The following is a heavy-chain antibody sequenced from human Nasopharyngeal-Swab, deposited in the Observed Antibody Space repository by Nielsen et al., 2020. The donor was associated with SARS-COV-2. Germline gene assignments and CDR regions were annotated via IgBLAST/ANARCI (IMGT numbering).Heavy chain of an antibody. CDR1: GLAFSSYA. CDR3: ARDRGIAVAGNYYYYGMDV. CDR2: ISYDGSNK. D-gene: IGHD6-19*01. V-gene: IGHV3-30-3*01. Sequence: GGDLRLAWAAGGLAFSSYAMHWVRQAPGKGLEWVAVISYDGSNKYYADSVKGRFTISRDNSKNTLYLQMNSLRAEDTAVYYCARDRGIAVAGNYYYYGMDVWGQGTTVTVSS. J-gene: IGHJ6*02.